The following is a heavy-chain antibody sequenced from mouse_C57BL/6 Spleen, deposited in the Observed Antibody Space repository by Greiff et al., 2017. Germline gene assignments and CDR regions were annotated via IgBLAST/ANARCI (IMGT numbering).Heavy chain of an antibody. V-gene: IGHV1-85*01. D-gene: IGHD2-2*01. CDR2: IYPRDGST. CDR3: ATTMVTKPYYAMDY. J-gene: IGHJ4*01. Sequence: VQLVESGPELVKPGASVKLSCKASGYTFTSYDINWVKQRPGQGLEWIGWIYPRDGSTKYNEKFKGKATLTVDTSSSTAYMELHRLTSEDSAVYFSATTMVTKPYYAMDYWGQGTSVTVSS. CDR1: GYTFTSYD.